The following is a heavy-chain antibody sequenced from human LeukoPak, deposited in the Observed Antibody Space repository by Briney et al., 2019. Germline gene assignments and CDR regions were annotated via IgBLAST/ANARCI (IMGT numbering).Heavy chain of an antibody. Sequence: GGSLRLSCAASGFTFSSYSMNWVRQAPGKGLEWISYISRGSVTIYYADSVKGRFTISRDNAKNSLSLQMNSLRDEDTAVYYCARDVGIDFDLRGRGTLVTVSS. CDR3: ARDVGIDFDL. J-gene: IGHJ2*01. V-gene: IGHV3-48*02. D-gene: IGHD6-13*01. CDR2: ISRGSVTI. CDR1: GFTFSSYS.